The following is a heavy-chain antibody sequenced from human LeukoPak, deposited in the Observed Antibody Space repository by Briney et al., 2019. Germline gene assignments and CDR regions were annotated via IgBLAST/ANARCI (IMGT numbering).Heavy chain of an antibody. D-gene: IGHD6-19*01. CDR3: ARGDSSGWSTWFDP. V-gene: IGHV4-59*01. J-gene: IGHJ5*02. Sequence: SETLSLTCTVSGGSISSYYWSWIRQPPGKGLEWIGYIYYSGSTNYNPSLKSRVTISVDTSKNQFSLKLNSVTAADTAVYYCARGDSSGWSTWFDPWGQGTLVTVSS. CDR2: IYYSGST. CDR1: GGSISSYY.